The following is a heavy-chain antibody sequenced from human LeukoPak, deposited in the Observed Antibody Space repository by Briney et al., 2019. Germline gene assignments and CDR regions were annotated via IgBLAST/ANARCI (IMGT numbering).Heavy chain of an antibody. V-gene: IGHV3-30*18. D-gene: IGHD6-19*01. J-gene: IGHJ4*02. CDR3: AKEGGISSSGWYYFDY. CDR1: GFTFSSYG. CDR2: ISYDGSNK. Sequence: GGSLRLSCAASGFTFSSYGMPWVRQAPGKGLEWVAVISYDGSNKYYADSVKGRFTISRDNSENTLYLQMNSLRAEDTAVYYCAKEGGISSSGWYYFDYWGQGTLVTVSS.